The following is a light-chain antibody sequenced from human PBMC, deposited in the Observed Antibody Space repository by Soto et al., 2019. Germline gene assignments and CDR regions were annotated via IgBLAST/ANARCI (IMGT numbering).Light chain of an antibody. Sequence: EIVMTQSPATLSVSPGERATLSCRASQSVSSNLAWYQQKPCQAPRLLIYGASTRATGIPARFSGRGSGTEFTLTISSLQSEDFAVYYCQHYNNWPRTFGQGTKVEIK. V-gene: IGKV3-15*01. CDR1: QSVSSN. J-gene: IGKJ1*01. CDR2: GAS. CDR3: QHYNNWPRT.